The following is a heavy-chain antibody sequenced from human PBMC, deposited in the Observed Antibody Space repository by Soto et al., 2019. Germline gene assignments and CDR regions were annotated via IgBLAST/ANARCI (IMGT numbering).Heavy chain of an antibody. D-gene: IGHD2-21*02. J-gene: IGHJ4*02. CDR1: GGTVSSVSHF. Sequence: SETLSLTCTVSGGTVSSVSHFWSWIRQHPGKGLEWIGHIYYRESTTYYSPSLKSRVTISVDTSKNQFSLKLSSVTAADTAVYYCARGLQYGGNSAYWGQGTLVTVSS. CDR3: ARGLQYGGNSAY. V-gene: IGHV4-61*01. CDR2: IYYREST.